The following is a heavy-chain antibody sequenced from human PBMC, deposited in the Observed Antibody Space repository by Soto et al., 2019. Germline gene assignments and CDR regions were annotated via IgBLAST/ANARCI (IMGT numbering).Heavy chain of an antibody. CDR1: GGSISSSSYY. J-gene: IGHJ6*02. D-gene: IGHD6-13*01. CDR3: ARTGYSSSWYGSYYYYYGMDV. CDR2: IYYSGST. Sequence: SETLSLTCTVSGGSISSSSYYWGWIRQPPGKGLEWIGSIYYSGSTYYNPSLKSRVTISVDTSKNQFSLKLSSVTAADTAVYYCARTGYSSSWYGSYYYYYGMDVWGQGTTVTVSS. V-gene: IGHV4-39*01.